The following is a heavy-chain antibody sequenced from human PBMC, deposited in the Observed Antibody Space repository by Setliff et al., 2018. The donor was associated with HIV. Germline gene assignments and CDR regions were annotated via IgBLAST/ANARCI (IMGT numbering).Heavy chain of an antibody. D-gene: IGHD3-10*01. V-gene: IGHV4-59*08. CDR2: IYTSGST. Sequence: SETLSLTCTVSGDSISSYYWSWIRQPPGKGREWIGYIYTSGSTNYNPSLRGRVTISVDMSKSQFSLRRSSVTAADTAVYYGAIHEQYRYGSGSYYKESDVFDIWGQGTMVTVSS. J-gene: IGHJ3*02. CDR1: GDSISSYY. CDR3: AIHEQYRYGSGSYYKESDVFDI.